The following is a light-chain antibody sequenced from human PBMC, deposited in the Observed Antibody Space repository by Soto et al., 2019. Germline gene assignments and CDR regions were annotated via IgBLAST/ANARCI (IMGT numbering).Light chain of an antibody. Sequence: EIRMSQSPSTLSVSTGERASLSCRASQSVRSNLAWYQQKPGQAPRLLIYGAVTRATGIPARFSGSGSGTEFTLTISSLQSEDFALYYCQQYNDWPRTFGPGTKVDIK. CDR1: QSVRSN. J-gene: IGKJ3*01. CDR2: GAV. CDR3: QQYNDWPRT. V-gene: IGKV3-15*01.